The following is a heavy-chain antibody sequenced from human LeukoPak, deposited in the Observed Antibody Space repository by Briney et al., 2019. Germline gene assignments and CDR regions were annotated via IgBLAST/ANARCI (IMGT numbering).Heavy chain of an antibody. V-gene: IGHV1-18*01. Sequence: ASVKVSCKASGYTFTSYGISWVRQAPGQGLEWMGWISAYNGNTNYAQKLQGRVTMTTDTSTSTAYMELRSLRSDDTAVYYCARGNYYDGSGDYGFDYWGQGTLVTVS. CDR3: ARGNYYDGSGDYGFDY. CDR1: GYTFTSYG. CDR2: ISAYNGNT. J-gene: IGHJ4*02. D-gene: IGHD3-22*01.